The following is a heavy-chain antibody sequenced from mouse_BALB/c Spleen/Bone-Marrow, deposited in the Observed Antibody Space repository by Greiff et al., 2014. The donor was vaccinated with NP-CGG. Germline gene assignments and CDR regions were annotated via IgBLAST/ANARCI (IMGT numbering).Heavy chain of an antibody. CDR1: GYTFTSYY. CDR2: INPINGGT. V-gene: IGHV1S81*02. Sequence: VQLQQSGAELVKPGASVKLSCKASGYTFTSYYMYWVKQRPGQGLEWIGEINPINGGTNFNEKFKSKATLTVDKSSSTAYMQLGSLTSEYSAVYYCTREGDSPFAYWGQGTLVTVSA. J-gene: IGHJ3*01. D-gene: IGHD2-13*01. CDR3: TREGDSPFAY.